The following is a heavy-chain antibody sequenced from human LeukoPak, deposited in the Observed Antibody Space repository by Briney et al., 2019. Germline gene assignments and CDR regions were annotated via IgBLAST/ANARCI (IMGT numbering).Heavy chain of an antibody. Sequence: GGSLRLSCAASGFTVSSNYMSWVRQAPGKGLEWVSVIYSGGSTYYADSVKGRFTISRDNSKNTLYLQMNSLRAEDTAVYYCARGTTTVTIAFDIWGQGTMVTVSS. D-gene: IGHD4-17*01. V-gene: IGHV3-53*01. CDR1: GFTVSSNY. CDR2: IYSGGST. CDR3: ARGTTTVTIAFDI. J-gene: IGHJ3*02.